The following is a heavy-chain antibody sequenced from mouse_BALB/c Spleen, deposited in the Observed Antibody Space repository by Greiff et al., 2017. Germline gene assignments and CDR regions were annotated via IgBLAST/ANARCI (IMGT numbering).Heavy chain of an antibody. V-gene: IGHV5-12-2*01. Sequence: EVQRVESGGGLVQPGGSLKLSCAASGFTFSSYTMSWVRQTPEKRLEWVAYISNGGGSTYYPDTVKGRFTISRDNAKNTLYLQMSSLKSEDTAMYYCARGRWLLSFAYWGQGTLVTVSA. CDR1: GFTFSSYT. CDR3: ARGRWLLSFAY. D-gene: IGHD2-3*01. CDR2: ISNGGGST. J-gene: IGHJ3*01.